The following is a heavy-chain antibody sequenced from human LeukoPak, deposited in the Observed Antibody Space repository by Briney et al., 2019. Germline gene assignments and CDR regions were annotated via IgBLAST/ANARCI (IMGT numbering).Heavy chain of an antibody. CDR1: GFTFDDYG. CDR3: AREKIAVAGTPWFDP. CDR2: INWNGGST. D-gene: IGHD6-19*01. Sequence: GGSLRLSCAASGFTFDDYGMSWVRQVPGKGLEWVSGINWNGGSTGNADSVKGRFTISRDNAKNSLYLQMNSLRAEDTALYYCAREKIAVAGTPWFDPWGQGTLVTVSS. V-gene: IGHV3-20*04. J-gene: IGHJ5*02.